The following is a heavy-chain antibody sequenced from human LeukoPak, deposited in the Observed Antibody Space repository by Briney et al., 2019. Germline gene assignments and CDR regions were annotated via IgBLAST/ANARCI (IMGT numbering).Heavy chain of an antibody. V-gene: IGHV1-18*01. CDR1: GYTFTSYH. Sequence: GASVKVSCKASGYTFTSYHITWVRQAPGQGLEWMGWISAYHGNTNYAQKLQGRVTMTTDTSTSTAYMELRSLRSDDTAVYYCARVRDYGDYFDYWGQGTLVTVSS. J-gene: IGHJ4*02. CDR2: ISAYHGNT. D-gene: IGHD4-17*01. CDR3: ARVRDYGDYFDY.